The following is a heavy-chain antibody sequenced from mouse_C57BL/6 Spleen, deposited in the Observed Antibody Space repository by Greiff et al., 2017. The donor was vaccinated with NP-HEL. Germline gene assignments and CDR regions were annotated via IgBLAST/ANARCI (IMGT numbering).Heavy chain of an antibody. Sequence: VQLQQPGAELVRPGSSVKLSCKASGYTFTSYWMDWVKQRPGQGLEWIGNIYPSDSETHYNQKFKDKATLTVDKSSSTAYMQLSSLTSEDSAVYYCAREGRQLRPYYFDYWGQGTTLTVSS. J-gene: IGHJ2*01. D-gene: IGHD3-2*02. V-gene: IGHV1-61*01. CDR2: IYPSDSET. CDR3: AREGRQLRPYYFDY. CDR1: GYTFTSYW.